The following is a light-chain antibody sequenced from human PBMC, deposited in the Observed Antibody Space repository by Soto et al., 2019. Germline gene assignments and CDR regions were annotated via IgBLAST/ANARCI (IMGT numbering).Light chain of an antibody. CDR2: GAS. CDR1: HPISNY. J-gene: IGKJ5*01. V-gene: IGKV1-39*01. CDR3: QQTYATPIT. Sequence: DIQMTQSPSTLSGSVGDRVTITCRASHPISNYLNWYQHRPGKAPKLLIYGASTLQSGVPSRFSGSESGTDFTLTITSLQPEDCATYYCQQTYATPITFGQGTRLEIK.